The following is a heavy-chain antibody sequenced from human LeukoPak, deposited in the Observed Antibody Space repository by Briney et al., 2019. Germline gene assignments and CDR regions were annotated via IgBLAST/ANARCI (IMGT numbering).Heavy chain of an antibody. V-gene: IGHV4-59*01. Sequence: PSETLSLTCAVSGGSIRSYYWSWIRQPPGKGLEWIGYIYYSGSTIYSPSLQSRVTISVDTSKDQLSLKLNSVTAADTAVYYCARGGVVTTTPRWYYFDYWGQGILVTVSS. D-gene: IGHD5-12*01. CDR1: GGSIRSYY. CDR2: IYYSGST. J-gene: IGHJ4*02. CDR3: ARGGVVTTTPRWYYFDY.